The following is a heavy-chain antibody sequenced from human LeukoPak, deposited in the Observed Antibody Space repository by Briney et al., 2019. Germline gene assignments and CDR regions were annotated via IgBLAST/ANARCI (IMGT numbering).Heavy chain of an antibody. J-gene: IGHJ5*02. CDR3: ASSIYGSGIGGFDP. CDR1: GGSFSGYY. V-gene: IGHV4-34*01. D-gene: IGHD3-10*01. Sequence: PSETLSLTCAVYGGSFSGYYWSWIRQPPGKGLEWIGEINHSGSTNYNPSLKSRVTISVDTSKNQFSLKVSSVTAADTAVYYCASSIYGSGIGGFDPWGQGTLVTVSS. CDR2: INHSGST.